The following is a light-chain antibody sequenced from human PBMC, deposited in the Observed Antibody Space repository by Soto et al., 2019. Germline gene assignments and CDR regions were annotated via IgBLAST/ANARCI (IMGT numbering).Light chain of an antibody. CDR1: SSDVGGYNY. V-gene: IGLV2-14*01. CDR2: DVN. J-gene: IGLJ2*01. CDR3: SSYTSSSTLVV. Sequence: QSVLTQPASVSGSPGQSITISCTGTSSDVGGYNYVSWYQQHPGKAPKLMIYDVNNRPSVVSNRFSGSKSGNTASLTISGLQAEDKADYYCSSYTSSSTLVVFGGGTKLTVL.